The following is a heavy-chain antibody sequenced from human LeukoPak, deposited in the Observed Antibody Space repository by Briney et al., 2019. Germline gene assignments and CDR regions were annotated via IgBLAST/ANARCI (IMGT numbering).Heavy chain of an antibody. Sequence: ASVKVSCKASGYTFTSYAMNWVRQAPGQGLEWMGWINTNTGNPTYAQGFTGRFVFSLDTSVSTAYLQISSLKAEDTAVYYCARGITMVRGDWFDPWGQGTLVTVSS. CDR1: GYTFTSYA. J-gene: IGHJ5*02. CDR3: ARGITMVRGDWFDP. CDR2: INTNTGNP. D-gene: IGHD3-10*01. V-gene: IGHV7-4-1*02.